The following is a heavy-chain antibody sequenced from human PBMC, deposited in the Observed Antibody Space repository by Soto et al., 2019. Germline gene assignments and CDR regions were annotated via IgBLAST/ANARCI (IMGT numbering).Heavy chain of an antibody. D-gene: IGHD6-13*01. CDR3: ARTIAAAGTDRYYYYYGKDV. V-gene: IGHV5-51*01. CDR1: GYSFTSYW. J-gene: IGHJ6*02. Sequence: GESLKISCKGSGYSFTSYWIGWVRQMPGKGLEWMGIIYPGDSDTRYSPSFQGQVTISADKSISTAYLQWSSLKASDTAMYYCARTIAAAGTDRYYYYYGKDVWGQGTTVTVSS. CDR2: IYPGDSDT.